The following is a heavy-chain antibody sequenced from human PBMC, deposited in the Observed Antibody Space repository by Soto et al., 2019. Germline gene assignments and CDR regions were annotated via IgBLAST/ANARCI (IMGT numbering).Heavy chain of an antibody. D-gene: IGHD3-3*01. V-gene: IGHV3-49*03. CDR3: TRVYAYDFWSGYPPFDY. CDR2: IRSKAYGGTT. J-gene: IGHJ4*02. Sequence: GGSLRLSCTASGFTFGDYAMSWFRQAPGKGLEWVGFIRSKAYGGTTEYAASVKGRFTISRDDSKSIAYLQMNSLKTEDTAVYYCTRVYAYDFWSGYPPFDYWGQGTLVTVSS. CDR1: GFTFGDYA.